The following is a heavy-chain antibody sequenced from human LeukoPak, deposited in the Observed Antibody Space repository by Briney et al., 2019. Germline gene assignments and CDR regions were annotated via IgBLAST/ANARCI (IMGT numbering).Heavy chain of an antibody. CDR2: IYASGST. J-gene: IGHJ5*02. Sequence: PSETLSLTCSVSGGSISSGYYYWTWIRQPAGKGLEYIGHIYASGSTNYNPSLKSRVTMSVDTSKNQFSLKLSSVTAADTAVYYCARDLGRDYGDYALDPWGQGTLVTVSS. CDR1: GGSISSGYYY. CDR3: ARDLGRDYGDYALDP. V-gene: IGHV4-61*10. D-gene: IGHD4-17*01.